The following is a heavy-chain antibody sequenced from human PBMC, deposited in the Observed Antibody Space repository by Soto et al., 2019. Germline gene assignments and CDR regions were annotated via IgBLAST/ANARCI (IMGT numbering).Heavy chain of an antibody. CDR1: GGTFSSYA. Sequence: QVQLVQSGAEVKKPGSSVKVSCKASGGTFSSYAISWVRQAPGQGLEWMGGIIPIFGTANYAQKFQGRVTITADESTSTAYMELSSLRSDDTAVYYCARDPYSSSFYYYYYGMDVWGQGTTVTVSS. V-gene: IGHV1-69*01. CDR2: IIPIFGTA. D-gene: IGHD6-6*01. J-gene: IGHJ6*02. CDR3: ARDPYSSSFYYYYYGMDV.